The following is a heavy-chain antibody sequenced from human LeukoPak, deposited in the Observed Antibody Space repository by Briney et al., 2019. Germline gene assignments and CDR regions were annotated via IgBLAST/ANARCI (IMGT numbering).Heavy chain of an antibody. V-gene: IGHV1-2*02. Sequence: ASVKVSCRASGYTFTGYYIHWVRQAPGQGLEWMAWINPNSGASNYAQKFQGRVTMTRDTSISTAYMELSRLTSDDTAVYFCARGRFGEWDNWFDPWGQGTLVTVSS. CDR1: GYTFTGYY. D-gene: IGHD3-10*01. CDR2: INPNSGAS. CDR3: ARGRFGEWDNWFDP. J-gene: IGHJ5*02.